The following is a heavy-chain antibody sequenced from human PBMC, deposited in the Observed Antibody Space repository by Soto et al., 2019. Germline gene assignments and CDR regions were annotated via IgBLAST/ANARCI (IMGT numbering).Heavy chain of an antibody. Sequence: QVQLQQWGAGLLKPSETLSLTCAVYGGSFSGYYWTWIRQPPGTGLEWIGEITHSGSTNYNPSLKIRVTISVDTSKNQFSLKLTSVTAADTAVYYCARDKLPGLFDYWGQGTLVTVSS. CDR1: GGSFSGYY. CDR2: ITHSGST. V-gene: IGHV4-34*01. J-gene: IGHJ4*02. CDR3: ARDKLPGLFDY.